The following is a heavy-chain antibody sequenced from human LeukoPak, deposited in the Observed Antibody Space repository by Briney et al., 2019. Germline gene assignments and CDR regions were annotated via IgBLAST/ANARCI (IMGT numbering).Heavy chain of an antibody. J-gene: IGHJ4*02. CDR2: INHSGYT. D-gene: IGHD6-19*01. V-gene: IGHV4-34*01. Sequence: SETLSLTCAVSGVPFSNYYWSWVRQSPRQGLEWIGEINHSGYTNYNPSLKNRVTMSIDTSKNQFSLILTSVTAAYAGVYYCTRAVAGHPDWGQGTLVTVSS. CDR3: TRAVAGHPD. CDR1: GVPFSNYY.